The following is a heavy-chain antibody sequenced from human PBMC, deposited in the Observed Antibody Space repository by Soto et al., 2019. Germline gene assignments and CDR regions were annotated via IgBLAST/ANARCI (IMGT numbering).Heavy chain of an antibody. CDR2: ISAYNGNT. Sequence: GASVKVSCKASGYTFTSYGISWVRQAPGQGLEWMGWISAYNGNTNYAQKLQGRVTMTTDTSTSTAYMELRSLRSDDTAVYYCARDPLLTCSNGVCYQDYYYYYGMDVWGQGTTVTVSS. D-gene: IGHD2-8*01. V-gene: IGHV1-18*01. CDR3: ARDPLLTCSNGVCYQDYYYYYGMDV. CDR1: GYTFTSYG. J-gene: IGHJ6*02.